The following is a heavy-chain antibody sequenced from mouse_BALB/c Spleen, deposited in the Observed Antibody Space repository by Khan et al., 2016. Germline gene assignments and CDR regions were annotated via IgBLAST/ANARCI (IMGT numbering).Heavy chain of an antibody. V-gene: IGHV4-1*02. D-gene: IGHD2-5*01. CDR1: GFDFSSYW. CDR3: ASPVRGFAY. J-gene: IGHJ3*01. CDR2: INPDSSTI. Sequence: EVQLQESGGGLVQPGGSLKLSCAASGFDFSSYWLSWVRQAPGKGLEWIGEINPDSSTINYTPSLKDKFIISRDNAKNTRDLQMSKVRSEDTACYYCASPVRGFAYWGQGTLVTVSA.